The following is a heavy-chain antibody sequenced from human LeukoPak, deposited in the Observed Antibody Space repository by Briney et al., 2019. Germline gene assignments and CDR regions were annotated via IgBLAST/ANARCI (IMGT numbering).Heavy chain of an antibody. CDR1: GFTVSSNY. CDR2: IYSGGST. V-gene: IGHV3-66*04. CDR3: ARHVAKRGVVVVVAATDYFDY. Sequence: GGSLRLSCAASGFTVSSNYMSWVRQAPGKGLEWVSVIYSGGSTYYAASVKGRFTISRDNSKNTLYLQMNSLRAEDTAVYYCARHVAKRGVVVVVAATDYFDYWGQGTLVTVSS. J-gene: IGHJ4*02. D-gene: IGHD2-15*01.